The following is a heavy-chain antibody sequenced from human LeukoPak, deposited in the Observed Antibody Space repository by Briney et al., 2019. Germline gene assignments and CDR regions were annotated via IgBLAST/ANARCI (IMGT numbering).Heavy chain of an antibody. CDR1: GYSISSSNW. D-gene: IGHD6-19*01. J-gene: IGHJ3*02. CDR3: ARILSSGWTGGAFDI. CDR2: IYYSGST. V-gene: IGHV4-28*01. Sequence: SDTLPLTCAVSGYSISSSNWWGWIRQSPGKGLEWIGYIYYSGSTYYNPSLKSRVTMSVDTSKNQFSPKLNSVTAVDTAVYYCARILSSGWTGGAFDIWGQGTMVIVSS.